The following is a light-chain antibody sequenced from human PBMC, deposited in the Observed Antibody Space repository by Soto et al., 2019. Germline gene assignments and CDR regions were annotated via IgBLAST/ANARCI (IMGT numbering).Light chain of an antibody. CDR3: QQYVAPHPIT. CDR2: VAS. V-gene: IGKV3-20*01. CDR1: QSVGTY. J-gene: IGKJ5*01. Sequence: EIVLTQSPGTLSLSPGQRATLSCRASQSVGTYLAWYQQKPGQPPRLLISVASSRATGIPDRFSGSGSGTEFTLTISRVEAEDFAVYYCQQYVAPHPITFGQGTRLDIK.